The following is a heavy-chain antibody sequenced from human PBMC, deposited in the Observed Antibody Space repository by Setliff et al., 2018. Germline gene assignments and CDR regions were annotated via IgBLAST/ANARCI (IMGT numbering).Heavy chain of an antibody. V-gene: IGHV5-51*01. Sequence: GESLKISCKGSGYTFTDYWIGWERQMSGRGLEWMAIINPRDSDVRYSPSFQGQVTISVDRSISTAYLQWSSLKASDTVIYYCVRRAAVTGAPIDYWGQGTRVTVS. CDR2: INPRDSDV. D-gene: IGHD4-17*01. J-gene: IGHJ4*02. CDR1: GYTFTDYW. CDR3: VRRAAVTGAPIDY.